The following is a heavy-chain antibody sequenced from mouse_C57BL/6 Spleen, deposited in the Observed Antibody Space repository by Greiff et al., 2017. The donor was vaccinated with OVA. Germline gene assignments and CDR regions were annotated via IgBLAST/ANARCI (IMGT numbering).Heavy chain of an antibody. D-gene: IGHD1-1*01. CDR3: ARAGYYDSSGPYYAMDY. J-gene: IGHJ4*01. CDR2: IFPGSGST. CDR1: GYTFTDYY. Sequence: VQLVESGPELVKPGASVKISCKASGYTFTDYYINWVKQRPGQGLEWIGWIFPGSGSTYYNEKFKGKATLTVAKSSSTAYMLLSSLTSEDSAVYCCARAGYYDSSGPYYAMDYWGQGTSGTVSS. V-gene: IGHV1-75*01.